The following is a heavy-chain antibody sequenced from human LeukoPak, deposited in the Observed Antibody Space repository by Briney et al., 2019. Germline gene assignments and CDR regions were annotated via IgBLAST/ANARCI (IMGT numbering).Heavy chain of an antibody. Sequence: GGSLRLSCAASGFTFSSYWMHWVRHAPGKGLVWVSRINSDGNITNYADSVKGRFTISRDNSKNTLYLQMNSLRAEDTAVYYCAKDLRSGWYPLLVWGQGTMVTVSS. J-gene: IGHJ3*01. CDR3: AKDLRSGWYPLLV. CDR1: GFTFSSYW. V-gene: IGHV3-74*01. D-gene: IGHD6-19*01. CDR2: INSDGNIT.